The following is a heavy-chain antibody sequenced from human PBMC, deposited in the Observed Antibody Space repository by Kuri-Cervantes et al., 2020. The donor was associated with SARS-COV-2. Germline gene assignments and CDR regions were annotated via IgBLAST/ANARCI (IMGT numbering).Heavy chain of an antibody. CDR1: GGSFSGYY. CDR3: ARDGYYDFWSGPPPIGMDV. V-gene: IGHV4-34*01. CDR2: INHSGST. J-gene: IGHJ6*02. Sequence: GSLRLSCAVYGGSFSGYYWSWIRQPPGKGLEWIGEINHSGSTNYNPSLKSRVTISVDTSKNQFSLKLSSVTATDTAVYYCARDGYYDFWSGPPPIGMDVWGQGTTVTVSS. D-gene: IGHD3-3*01.